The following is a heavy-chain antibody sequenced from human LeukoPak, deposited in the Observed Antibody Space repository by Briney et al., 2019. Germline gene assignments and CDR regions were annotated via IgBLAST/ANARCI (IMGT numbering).Heavy chain of an antibody. D-gene: IGHD3-3*01. CDR3: ARMEGYYYYMDV. J-gene: IGHJ6*03. CDR2: IYYSGST. Sequence: SETLSLTCTVSGGSISSYYWSWIRQPPGKGLEWIGYIYYSGSTNYNPSLKSRVTISVDTSKNQFSLKLSSVTAADTAVYYCARMEGYYYYMDVWGKGTTVTVSS. CDR1: GGSISSYY. V-gene: IGHV4-59*08.